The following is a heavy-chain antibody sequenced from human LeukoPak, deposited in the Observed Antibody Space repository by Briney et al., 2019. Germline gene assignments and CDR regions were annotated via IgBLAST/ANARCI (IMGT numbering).Heavy chain of an antibody. Sequence: GGSLRLSCAASGFTFSSYAMSWVRQAPGKGLVWVSRINSDGNSTNYADSVKGRFTISRDNAKNTLYLQMNSLRAEDTAVYFCARVLDGSGRRSFDYWGQGTLVTVSS. CDR2: INSDGNST. D-gene: IGHD3-10*01. J-gene: IGHJ4*02. V-gene: IGHV3-74*01. CDR3: ARVLDGSGRRSFDY. CDR1: GFTFSSYA.